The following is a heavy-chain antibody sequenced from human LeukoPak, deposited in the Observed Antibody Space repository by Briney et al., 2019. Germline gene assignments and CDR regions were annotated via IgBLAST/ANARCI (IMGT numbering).Heavy chain of an antibody. CDR3: ARGVDTAMVDY. V-gene: IGHV3-48*01. Sequence: PGGSLRLSCAASGFTFSSYSMNWVRQAPGKGLEWVSYISSSSSTIYYADSVKGRFTISRDNAKNSLYLQMNSLRAEDTAVYYCARGVDTAMVDYWGQGTLVAVSS. CDR2: ISSSSSTI. J-gene: IGHJ4*02. D-gene: IGHD5-18*01. CDR1: GFTFSSYS.